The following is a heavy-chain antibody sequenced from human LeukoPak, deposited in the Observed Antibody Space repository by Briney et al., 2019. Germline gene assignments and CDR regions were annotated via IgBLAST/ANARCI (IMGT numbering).Heavy chain of an antibody. Sequence: SETLSLTCTVSGGSISSGSYYWSWIRQPAGKGLEWIGRIYTSGSTNYNPSLKSRVTISVDTSKNQFSLKLSSVTAADTAVYYCARSGYSYGSMFFDYWGQGTLVTVSS. CDR2: IYTSGST. V-gene: IGHV4-61*02. CDR1: GGSISSGSYY. J-gene: IGHJ4*02. CDR3: ARSGYSYGSMFFDY. D-gene: IGHD5-18*01.